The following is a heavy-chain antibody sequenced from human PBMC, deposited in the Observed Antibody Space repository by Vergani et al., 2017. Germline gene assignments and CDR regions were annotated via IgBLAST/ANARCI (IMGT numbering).Heavy chain of an antibody. CDR1: GFIFSNYW. D-gene: IGHD3-9*01. Sequence: EVQLVESGGGLVHPGGSLRLSCAGSGFIFSNYWLTWVRQAPGKGLEWVASIKQDGSETEYVDSVRGRFTISRDPAKKSVSLQMSGLRAEDTAVYYCARRVMTGSRSYGMDVWGQGTTVTVSS. V-gene: IGHV3-7*02. CDR3: ARRVMTGSRSYGMDV. J-gene: IGHJ6*02. CDR2: IKQDGSET.